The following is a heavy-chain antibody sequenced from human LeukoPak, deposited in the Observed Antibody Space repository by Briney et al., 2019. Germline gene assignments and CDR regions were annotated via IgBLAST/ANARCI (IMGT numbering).Heavy chain of an antibody. V-gene: IGHV3-23*01. CDR1: RFTFSTSA. Sequence: PGGSLRLSCAASRFTFSTSAMSWVRQAPGKGLEWVSAISGSGGSTDYADSLKGRFTISRDNAKNSLYLQMSSLRAEDTAVYYCARGGIAAAGPIDSWGQGTLVTVSS. D-gene: IGHD6-13*01. J-gene: IGHJ4*02. CDR2: ISGSGGST. CDR3: ARGGIAAAGPIDS.